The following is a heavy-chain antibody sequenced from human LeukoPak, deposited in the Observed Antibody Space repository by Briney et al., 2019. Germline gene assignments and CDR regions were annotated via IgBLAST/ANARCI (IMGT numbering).Heavy chain of an antibody. CDR3: ARPSYYYDSPFDY. CDR2: IIPIFGTA. Sequence: SVKVSCKASGGTFSSYAISWVRQAPGQGLEWMGGIIPIFGTANYAQKFQGRVTITTDESTSTAYMELSSLRSEDTAVYCCARPSYYYDSPFDYWGQGTLVTVSS. J-gene: IGHJ4*02. D-gene: IGHD3-22*01. V-gene: IGHV1-69*05. CDR1: GGTFSSYA.